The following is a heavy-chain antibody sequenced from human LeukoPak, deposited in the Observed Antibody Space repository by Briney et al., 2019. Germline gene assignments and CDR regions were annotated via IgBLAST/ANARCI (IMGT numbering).Heavy chain of an antibody. CDR2: ISGSGGST. V-gene: IGHV3-23*01. CDR3: AKDIDFWSGYSFDY. CDR1: GFTFSSYG. J-gene: IGHJ4*02. D-gene: IGHD3-3*01. Sequence: GGSLRLSCAASGFTFSSYGMHWVRQAPGKGLEWVSAISGSGGSTYYADSVKGRFTISRDNSKNTLYLQMNSLRAEDTAVYYCAKDIDFWSGYSFDYWGQGTLVTVSS.